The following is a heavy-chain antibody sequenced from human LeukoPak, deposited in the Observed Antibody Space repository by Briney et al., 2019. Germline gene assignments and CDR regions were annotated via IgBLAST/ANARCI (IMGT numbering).Heavy chain of an antibody. V-gene: IGHV1-46*01. Sequence: ASVKVSCKASGYTFTSYYMHWARQAPGQGLEWMGIINPSGGSTSYAQKFQGRVTMTRDTSTSTVYMELSSLRSEDTAVYYCACRCSGAYSSSGWGQGTMVTVSS. CDR1: GYTFTSYY. CDR2: INPSGGST. CDR3: ACRCSGAYSSSG. J-gene: IGHJ3*01. D-gene: IGHD6-13*01.